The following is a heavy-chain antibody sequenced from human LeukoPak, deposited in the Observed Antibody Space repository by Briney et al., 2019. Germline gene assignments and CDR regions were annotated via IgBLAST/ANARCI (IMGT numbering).Heavy chain of an antibody. D-gene: IGHD6-19*01. Sequence: SETLSLTCTVSGDSISGSYWTWIRQSAGKGLEWIGRINTSGNTNYNPSLKSRVTMSLDTSKNQFSLNMSSVTVADTAVYYCARMYSSGWYVSFDWGQGTLVTVSS. V-gene: IGHV4-4*07. CDR1: GDSISGSY. CDR2: INTSGNT. CDR3: ARMYSSGWYVSFD. J-gene: IGHJ4*02.